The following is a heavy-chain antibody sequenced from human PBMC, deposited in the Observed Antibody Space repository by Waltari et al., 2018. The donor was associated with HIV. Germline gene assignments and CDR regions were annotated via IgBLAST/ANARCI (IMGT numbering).Heavy chain of an antibody. V-gene: IGHV1-8*01. D-gene: IGHD3-22*01. CDR3: ARGSGYYNY. CDR2: MNPNSGNT. CDR1: GSAFTCDG. J-gene: IGHJ4*02. Sequence: HEPLVQSGGEAWKPGDSVKVSCQPSGSAFTCDGIYWVRQATGQGLEWMGWMNPNSGNTGYAQKFQGRVTMTRNTSISTAYMELSSLRSEDTAVYYCARGSGYYNYWGQGTLVTVSS.